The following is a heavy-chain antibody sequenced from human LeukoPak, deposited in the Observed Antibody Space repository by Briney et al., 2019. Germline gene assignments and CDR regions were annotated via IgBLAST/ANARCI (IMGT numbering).Heavy chain of an antibody. Sequence: GGSLRLSCVVSGFTFSTYGMHWVRQAPGRGLEWVAVISYDGSNKYYADSVKGRFTTSRDNSKNTLYLQMNSLRTEDTAVYYCAKGRGYSSAWAFDYWGQGTLVTVSS. J-gene: IGHJ4*02. V-gene: IGHV3-30*18. CDR3: AKGRGYSSAWAFDY. D-gene: IGHD6-19*01. CDR2: ISYDGSNK. CDR1: GFTFSTYG.